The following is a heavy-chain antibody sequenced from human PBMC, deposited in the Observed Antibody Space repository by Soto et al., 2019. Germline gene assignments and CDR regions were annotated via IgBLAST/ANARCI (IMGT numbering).Heavy chain of an antibody. V-gene: IGHV1-18*04. J-gene: IGHJ5*02. CDR1: GYSFTSYG. CDR3: ARGDSTGFPRGWFDP. CDR2: ISTYNGDT. D-gene: IGHD6-19*01. Sequence: QVQLVQSVTEVKKPGASVQVSCKASGYSFTSYGINWVRQAPGQGLEWMGWISTYNGDTNYAQKFQGRVTMTTDTSTTTAYMELRRLTSDDTAVYFCARGDSTGFPRGWFDPWGQGTVVTVSS.